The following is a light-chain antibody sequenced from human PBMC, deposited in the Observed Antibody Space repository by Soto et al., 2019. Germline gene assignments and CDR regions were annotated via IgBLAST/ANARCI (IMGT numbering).Light chain of an antibody. CDR3: CSFAGSGPFPHV. J-gene: IGLJ1*01. CDR2: EVN. CDR1: SSDVGGYNY. Sequence: QSVLAQPPSASGSRGQSVTISCTGSSSDVGGYNYVSWYQQQPGKAPKLIIYEVNKRPSGVPDRFAGSKSGNTASLTVSGLQAEDEADYHCCSFAGSGPFPHVFGPGTKVTVL. V-gene: IGLV2-8*01.